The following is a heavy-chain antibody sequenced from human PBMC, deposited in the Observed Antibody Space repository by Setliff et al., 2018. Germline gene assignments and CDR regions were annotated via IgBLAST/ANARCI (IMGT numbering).Heavy chain of an antibody. CDR3: ARSPANGGHDAFDI. CDR2: INSDGSGT. V-gene: IGHV3-74*01. D-gene: IGHD6-25*01. J-gene: IGHJ3*02. CDR1: GFTFNTYW. Sequence: PGESLKISCATSGFTFNTYWMHWVRQAPGKGLVWFSHINSDGSGTSYADSVKGRFTISRDNAKNTLYLQMNSLRAEDTAVYYCARSPANGGHDAFDIWGQGTTVTVSS.